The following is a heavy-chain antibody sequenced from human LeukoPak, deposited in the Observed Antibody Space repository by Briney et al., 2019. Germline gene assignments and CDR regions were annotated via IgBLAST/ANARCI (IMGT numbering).Heavy chain of an antibody. CDR1: GFTFSSYA. D-gene: IGHD3-10*01. J-gene: IGHJ3*02. Sequence: PGGSLRLSCAASGFTFSSYAMSWVRQAPGKGLEWVSAISGSGGSTYYADSVKGRFTISRDNSQNTLYLQMNSLRAEDTAVYYCAKGRGYGSGSYAFDIWGQGTMVTVSS. CDR3: AKGRGYGSGSYAFDI. V-gene: IGHV3-23*01. CDR2: ISGSGGST.